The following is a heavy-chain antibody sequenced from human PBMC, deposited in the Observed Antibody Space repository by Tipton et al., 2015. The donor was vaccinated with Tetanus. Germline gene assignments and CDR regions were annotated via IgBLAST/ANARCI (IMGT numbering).Heavy chain of an antibody. CDR3: SRRLGPLTGDQSWYFDL. J-gene: IGHJ2*01. CDR2: IYPGDSDT. D-gene: IGHD7-27*01. CDR1: GYSFGIYW. Sequence: QSGAEVKKPGESLKISCKGSGYSFGIYWIAWVRQMPGKGLEWMGIIYPGDSDTRYSPSFEGQVTISVDRFISTAYLQWSSLKASDSAMYYWSRRLGPLTGDQSWYFDLWGRGTLVTVSS. V-gene: IGHV5-51*01.